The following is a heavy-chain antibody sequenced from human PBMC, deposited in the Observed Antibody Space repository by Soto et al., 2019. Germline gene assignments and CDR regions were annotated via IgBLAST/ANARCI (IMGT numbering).Heavy chain of an antibody. CDR2: ISAYNGNT. V-gene: IGHV1-18*04. CDR1: GGTFSSYG. J-gene: IGHJ4*02. D-gene: IGHD2-2*01. CDR3: ARVGIVVVPAAIPYFDY. Sequence: ASVKVSCKASGGTFSSYGISWVRQAPGQGLEWMGWISAYNGNTNYAQKLQGRVTMTTDTSTSTAYMELRSLRSDDTAVYYCARVGIVVVPAAIPYFDYWGQGTLVTVSS.